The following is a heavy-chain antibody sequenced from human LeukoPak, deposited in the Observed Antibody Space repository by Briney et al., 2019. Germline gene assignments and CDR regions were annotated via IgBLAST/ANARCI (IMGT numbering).Heavy chain of an antibody. CDR1: GFTFSSYA. V-gene: IGHV3-30*04. Sequence: GGSLRLSCAASGFTFSSYAMSWVRQAPGKGLEWVAVISYDGSNKYYADSVKGRFTISRDNSKNTLYLQMNSLRAEDTAVYYCAEGRFQHWGQGTLVTVSS. J-gene: IGHJ1*01. D-gene: IGHD2-15*01. CDR2: ISYDGSNK. CDR3: AEGRFQH.